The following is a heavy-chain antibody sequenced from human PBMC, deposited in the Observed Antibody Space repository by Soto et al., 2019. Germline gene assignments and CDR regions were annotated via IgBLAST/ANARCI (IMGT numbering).Heavy chain of an antibody. Sequence: SETLSLTCTVSGGSISSYYWSWIRQPPGKGLEWIGYIYYSGSTNYNPSLKSRVTISVDTSKNQFSLKLSSVTTADTAVYYCAVPTIAALNDAFDIWGQGTMVTVSS. CDR3: AVPTIAALNDAFDI. CDR1: GGSISSYY. D-gene: IGHD6-6*01. V-gene: IGHV4-59*08. J-gene: IGHJ3*02. CDR2: IYYSGST.